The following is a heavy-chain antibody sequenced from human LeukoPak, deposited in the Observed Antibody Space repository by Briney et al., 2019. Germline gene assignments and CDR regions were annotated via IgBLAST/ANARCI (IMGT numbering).Heavy chain of an antibody. J-gene: IGHJ4*02. V-gene: IGHV4-39*07. CDR1: GGSISSSSYY. CDR3: ASLPRLYYYDSSGYFKL. D-gene: IGHD3-22*01. Sequence: SETLPLTCSVSGGSISSSSYYWGWIRQAPGKGLEWIATINYSGTTHYNPSLKSRFTISVDTSKNQFSVKLSCGTAGDTAVYYCASLPRLYYYDSSGYFKLWGQGTLVTVSS. CDR2: INYSGTT.